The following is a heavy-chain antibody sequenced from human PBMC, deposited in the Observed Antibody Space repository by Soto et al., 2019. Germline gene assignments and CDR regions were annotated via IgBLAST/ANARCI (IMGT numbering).Heavy chain of an antibody. D-gene: IGHD4-17*01. V-gene: IGHV4-31*03. CDR3: ASYGDSETFDY. CDR2: IYYSGST. J-gene: IGHJ4*02. CDR1: GGSISSGGYY. Sequence: QVQLQESGPGLVKPSQTLSLTCTVSGGSISSGGYYWSWIRQHPGKGLEWIGYIYYSGSTYYNPSLNRRVTIPVDTTKNQFTLKLSSVTAADTAVYYCASYGDSETFDYWGQGPLVTVSS.